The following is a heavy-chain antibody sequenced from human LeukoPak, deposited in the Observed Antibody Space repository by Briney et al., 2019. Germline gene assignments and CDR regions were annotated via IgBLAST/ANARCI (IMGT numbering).Heavy chain of an antibody. Sequence: ASVKVSCKASGGTFSSYAISWVRQAPGQGLEWMGGIIPIFGTANYAQKFQGRVTITADESTSTAYMELSSLRSEDTAVYYCASSLPHDYGGYEADYYYYGMDVWGQGTTVTVSS. J-gene: IGHJ6*02. CDR3: ASSLPHDYGGYEADYYYYGMDV. CDR1: GGTFSSYA. CDR2: IIPIFGTA. D-gene: IGHD4-17*01. V-gene: IGHV1-69*13.